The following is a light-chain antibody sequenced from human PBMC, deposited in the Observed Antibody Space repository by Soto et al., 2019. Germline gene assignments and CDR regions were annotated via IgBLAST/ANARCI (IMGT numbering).Light chain of an antibody. V-gene: IGKV1-5*03. J-gene: IGKJ3*01. Sequence: DIQMTQSPSTLSASVGDRVTITCRASQSMTSWLAWYQQKPGKAPKLLIYKASSLESGAPSRFSGSGSGTEFTLTISRLQPDDFATYYCQQYNSYPFTFGPGTKVDIK. CDR2: KAS. CDR3: QQYNSYPFT. CDR1: QSMTSW.